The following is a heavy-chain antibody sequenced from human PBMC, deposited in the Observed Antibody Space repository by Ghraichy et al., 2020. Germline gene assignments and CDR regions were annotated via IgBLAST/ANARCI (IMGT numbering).Heavy chain of an antibody. CDR3: ARGGGIAAAGRNWFDP. CDR2: IYYSGST. CDR1: GGSISSGGYY. D-gene: IGHD6-13*01. V-gene: IGHV4-31*03. Sequence: SETLSLTCTVSGGSISSGGYYWSWIRQHPGKGLEWIGYIYYSGSTYYNPSLKSRVTISVDTSKNQFSLKLSSVTAADTAVYYCARGGGIAAAGRNWFDPWGQGTLVTVSS. J-gene: IGHJ5*02.